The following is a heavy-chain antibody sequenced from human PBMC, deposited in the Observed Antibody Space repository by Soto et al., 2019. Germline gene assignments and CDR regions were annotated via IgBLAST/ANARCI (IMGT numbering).Heavy chain of an antibody. CDR1: GFTFSSYW. CDR2: IKQDGSEK. Sequence: GGSLRLSCAASGFTFSSYWMSWVRQAPGKGLEWVANIKQDGSEKYYVDSVKGRFTISRDNAKNSLYLQMNSLRAEDTAVYYCARGFLWFGEYAFDIWGQGTMVTVSS. D-gene: IGHD3-10*01. V-gene: IGHV3-7*01. CDR3: ARGFLWFGEYAFDI. J-gene: IGHJ3*02.